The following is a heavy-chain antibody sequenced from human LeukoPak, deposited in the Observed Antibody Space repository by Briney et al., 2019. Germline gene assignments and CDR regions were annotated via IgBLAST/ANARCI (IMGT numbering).Heavy chain of an antibody. CDR1: GLTFDDYA. D-gene: IGHD3-22*01. CDR3: AKSTSSGYYRPYFDY. Sequence: PGRSLRLSCAASGLTFDDYAMHWVRQAPGKGLEWVSGISWNSGSIGYADSVKGRFTISRDNAKNSLYLQMNSLRAEDTALYYCAKSTSSGYYRPYFDYWGQGTLVTVSS. CDR2: ISWNSGSI. V-gene: IGHV3-9*01. J-gene: IGHJ4*02.